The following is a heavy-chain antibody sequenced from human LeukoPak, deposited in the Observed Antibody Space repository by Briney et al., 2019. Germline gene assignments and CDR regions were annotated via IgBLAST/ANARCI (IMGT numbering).Heavy chain of an antibody. D-gene: IGHD5-18*01. CDR1: GFTFSSYS. V-gene: IGHV3-48*01. CDR2: ISSSSSTI. J-gene: IGHJ5*02. CDR3: ARGGRGYTDNWFDP. Sequence: PGGSLRLSCAASGFTFSSYSMNWVRQAPGKGLEWVSYISSSSSTIYYADSVKGRFTISRDNAKNSLYLQMNSLRAEDTAVYYCARGGRGYTDNWFDPWGQGTLVTVSS.